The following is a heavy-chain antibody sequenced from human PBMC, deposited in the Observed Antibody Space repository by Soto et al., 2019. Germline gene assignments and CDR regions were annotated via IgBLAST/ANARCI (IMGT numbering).Heavy chain of an antibody. J-gene: IGHJ4*02. V-gene: IGHV3-30-3*01. CDR3: ARDNSLYYYDSSGYWNLDY. CDR2: ISYDGSNK. Sequence: QVQLVESGGGVVQPGRSLRLSCAASGFTFSSYAMHWVRQAPGKGLEWVAVISYDGSNKYYADSVKGRFTISRDNSKNXLXRQMNSLRAEDTAVYYCARDNSLYYYDSSGYWNLDYWGQGTLVTVSS. D-gene: IGHD3-22*01. CDR1: GFTFSSYA.